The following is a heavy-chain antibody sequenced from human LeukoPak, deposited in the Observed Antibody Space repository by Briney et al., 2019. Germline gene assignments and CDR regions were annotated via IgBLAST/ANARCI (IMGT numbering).Heavy chain of an antibody. Sequence: SQTLSLTCTVSGGSISSGDYYWSWIRQPPGKGLEWIGYIYYSGSTYYNPSLKSRVTISVDTSKNQFSLKLSSVTAADTAVYYCARDGSAVVTPKAFDIWGQGTMVTVSS. D-gene: IGHD4-23*01. CDR3: ARDGSAVVTPKAFDI. CDR2: IYYSGST. V-gene: IGHV4-30-4*08. CDR1: GGSISSGDYY. J-gene: IGHJ3*02.